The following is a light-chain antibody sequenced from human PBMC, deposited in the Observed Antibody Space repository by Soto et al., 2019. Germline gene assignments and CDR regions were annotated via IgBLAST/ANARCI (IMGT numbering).Light chain of an antibody. CDR2: GAS. J-gene: IGKJ4*01. Sequence: IQMTQSPSSLSASVGDRVTINCRASQNIGKYLHWYRQKSGEAPKLLIYGASILQGGVPPRFIGSGSGTHFTLTISSLQPEDFATYYCQQSFRTPLTFGGGTKVEIK. CDR1: QNIGKY. V-gene: IGKV1-39*01. CDR3: QQSFRTPLT.